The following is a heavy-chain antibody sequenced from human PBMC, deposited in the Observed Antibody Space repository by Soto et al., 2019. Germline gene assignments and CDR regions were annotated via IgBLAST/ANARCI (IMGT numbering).Heavy chain of an antibody. CDR2: IKSNGDST. Sequence: SGGSLRLSCAASGFTFSNAWMSWVRQAPGKGLEWVGRIKSNGDSTYYADSVKGRFTISRDNSKNTLYLQMSSLRAVDTAVYYCVHPRSTVQIPPTWGQGTLVTVSS. CDR1: GFTFSNAW. V-gene: IGHV3-64D*06. J-gene: IGHJ5*02. D-gene: IGHD4-17*01. CDR3: VHPRSTVQIPPT.